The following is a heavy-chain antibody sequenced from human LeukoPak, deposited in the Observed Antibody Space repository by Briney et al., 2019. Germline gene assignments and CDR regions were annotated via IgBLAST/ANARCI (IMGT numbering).Heavy chain of an antibody. CDR2: ISSNGGST. CDR3: VKEGIPGYSSSWYGVDY. Sequence: PGGSLRLSCSASGFTFSSYAMHWVRQAPGKGLEYVSAISSNGGSTYYADSVKGRFTISRDNSKNTLYLQMSSLRAEDTVVYYCVKEGIPGYSSSWYGVDYWGQGTLVTVSS. V-gene: IGHV3-64D*06. D-gene: IGHD6-13*01. J-gene: IGHJ4*02. CDR1: GFTFSSYA.